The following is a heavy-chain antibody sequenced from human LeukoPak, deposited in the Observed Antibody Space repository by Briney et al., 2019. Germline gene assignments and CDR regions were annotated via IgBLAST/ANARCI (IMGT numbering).Heavy chain of an antibody. CDR2: IYHSGST. Sequence: SQTLSLTCAVSGGSISSGGYSWSWIRQPPGKGLEWIGYIYHSGSTYYNPSLKSRVTISVDRSKNQFSLKLSSVTAADTAVYYCARDTNLQYGDYWGQGTLVTVSS. CDR1: GGSISSGGYS. CDR3: ARDTNLQYGDY. D-gene: IGHD4-11*01. V-gene: IGHV4-30-2*01. J-gene: IGHJ4*02.